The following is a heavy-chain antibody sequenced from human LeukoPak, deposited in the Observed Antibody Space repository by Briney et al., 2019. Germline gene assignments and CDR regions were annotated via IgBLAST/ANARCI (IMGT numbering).Heavy chain of an antibody. Sequence: PPGGSLRHSCAASGFTFSSYEMNWVRQAPGKGLEWVSYISSSGSTIYYADSVKGRFTISRDNAKNSLYLQMNSLRAEDTAVYYCASSSWYNWFDPWGQGTLVTVSS. D-gene: IGHD6-13*01. V-gene: IGHV3-48*03. J-gene: IGHJ5*02. CDR3: ASSSWYNWFDP. CDR1: GFTFSSYE. CDR2: ISSSGSTI.